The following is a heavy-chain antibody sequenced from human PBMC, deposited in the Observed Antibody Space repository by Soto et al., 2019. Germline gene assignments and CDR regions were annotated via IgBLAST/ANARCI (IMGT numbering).Heavy chain of an antibody. V-gene: IGHV4-31*03. CDR1: KDHIVCGGYY. J-gene: IGHJ5*02. CDR3: ARSVDP. CDR2: IFYSGTT. Sequence: SATLALSCTITKDHIVCGGYYWSWIRQHPGKGLEWIGYIFYSGTTYYNPSLKSRVTISVDTSKNQFSLKLSLVTAADTAVYYSARSVDPWGQGTLVS.